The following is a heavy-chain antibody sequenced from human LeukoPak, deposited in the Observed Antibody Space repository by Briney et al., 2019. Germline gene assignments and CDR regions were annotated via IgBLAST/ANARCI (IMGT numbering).Heavy chain of an antibody. J-gene: IGHJ4*02. CDR3: ARDHNWVFDY. D-gene: IGHD1-20*01. CDR2: IGGGETT. CDR1: GFMFNSYT. V-gene: IGHV3-48*04. Sequence: GGSLRLSCAASGFMFNSYTMNWVRQAPGKGLEWISYIGGGETTSYADSAKGRFTISRDDAKNSLYLQMNSLRAEDTAVYYCARDHNWVFDYWGQGILVTVSS.